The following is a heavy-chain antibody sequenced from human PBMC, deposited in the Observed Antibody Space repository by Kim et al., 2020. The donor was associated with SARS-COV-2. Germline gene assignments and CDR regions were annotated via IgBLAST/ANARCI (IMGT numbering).Heavy chain of an antibody. Sequence: GGSLRLSCAASGFTISNYWMNWVRQVPGKGLQWVSRLDGGGRTTDYADSVKGRFIISRDNAKNTLYLQMNSLSVEDTGVYHCVREPRQMAELFDCWGQGTLVTVSS. D-gene: IGHD1-7*01. V-gene: IGHV3-74*01. CDR1: GFTISNYW. J-gene: IGHJ4*02. CDR2: LDGGGRTT. CDR3: VREPRQMAELFDC.